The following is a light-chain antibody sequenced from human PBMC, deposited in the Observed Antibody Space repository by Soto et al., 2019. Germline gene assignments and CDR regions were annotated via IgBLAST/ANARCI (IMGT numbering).Light chain of an antibody. CDR2: GAS. CDR1: QSVSSNY. V-gene: IGKV3-20*01. J-gene: IGKJ2*01. Sequence: EIVLTQSPGTLSLSPGDRATLSCRASQSVSSNYLAWYQQKPGQAPRLLIYGASSRATGIPDRFSGSGSGTDFTLTISRLEPEDFAVFYCQQYGTSPRTFGQGTKLEIK. CDR3: QQYGTSPRT.